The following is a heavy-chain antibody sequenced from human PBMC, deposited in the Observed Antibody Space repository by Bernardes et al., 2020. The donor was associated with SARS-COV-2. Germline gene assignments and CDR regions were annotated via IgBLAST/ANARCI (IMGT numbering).Heavy chain of an antibody. CDR3: ARDPGLFFTGSFDS. Sequence: SETLSRTCTVSGGSIPSSYWNWIRQPPGQGLEWIGYVYHIGSTRYNPSLKSRVTISRDTSNTQFSLKLRSVTAADTALYYCARDPGLFFTGSFDSWGQGTLVTVSS. CDR2: VYHIGST. CDR1: GGSIPSSY. J-gene: IGHJ4*02. V-gene: IGHV4-59*01.